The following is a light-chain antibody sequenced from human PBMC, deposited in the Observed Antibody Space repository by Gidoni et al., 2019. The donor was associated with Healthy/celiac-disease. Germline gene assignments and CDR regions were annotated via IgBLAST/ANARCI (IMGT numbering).Light chain of an antibody. CDR3: CSYAGSFVV. Sequence: QSALTQPASVSGFPGQSITISCTGTSSDVGRYYLVSWYQQHPGKAPKLMIYEVSKRPSGVSNRFSGSKSGNTASLTISGLQAEDEADYYCCSYAGSFVVFGGGTKLTVL. J-gene: IGLJ2*01. V-gene: IGLV2-23*02. CDR1: SSDVGRYYL. CDR2: EVS.